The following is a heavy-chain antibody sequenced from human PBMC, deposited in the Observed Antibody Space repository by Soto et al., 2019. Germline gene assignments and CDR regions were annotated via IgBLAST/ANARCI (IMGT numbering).Heavy chain of an antibody. CDR2: ISQSGRT. V-gene: IGHV4-30-2*01. J-gene: IGHJ4*02. Sequence: SETLSLTCAVSGGSISSGGYAWSWIRQPPGKGLEWIGYISQSGRTYYSPSLKSRVTISVDGSKKQFSLKMNSVTAADTAVYFCARGTYCYDGGGYQLEYYLDKWGQGTLVTVSS. CDR1: GGSISSGGYA. D-gene: IGHD3-22*01. CDR3: ARGTYCYDGGGYQLEYYLDK.